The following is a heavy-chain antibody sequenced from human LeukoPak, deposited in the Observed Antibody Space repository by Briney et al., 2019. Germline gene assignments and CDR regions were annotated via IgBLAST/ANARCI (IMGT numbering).Heavy chain of an antibody. Sequence: SETLSLTCTVSGGSISSYYWSWIRQPPGKGLEWIGYIYYSGSTNYNPSRKSRVSISVDTSKNQFSLKLSSVTAADTAVYYCARPTSGDIAAAVDAFDIWGQGTMVTVSS. D-gene: IGHD6-13*01. CDR2: IYYSGST. V-gene: IGHV4-59*08. J-gene: IGHJ3*02. CDR3: ARPTSGDIAAAVDAFDI. CDR1: GGSISSYY.